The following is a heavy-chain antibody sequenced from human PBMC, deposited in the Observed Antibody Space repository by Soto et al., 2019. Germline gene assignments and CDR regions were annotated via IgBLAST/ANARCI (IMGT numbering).Heavy chain of an antibody. CDR3: ARIRGYSGYEYYYGMDV. CDR2: IDWDDDK. CDR1: GFSLSTSGMC. D-gene: IGHD5-12*01. V-gene: IGHV2-70*01. J-gene: IGHJ6*02. Sequence: GSGPTLVNPTQTLTLTCTFSGFSLSTSGMCVSWIRQPPGKALEWLALIDWDDDKYYSASLKTRLTISKDTSKNQVVLTMTNMDPVDTATYYCARIRGYSGYEYYYGMDVWGQGTTVTVSS.